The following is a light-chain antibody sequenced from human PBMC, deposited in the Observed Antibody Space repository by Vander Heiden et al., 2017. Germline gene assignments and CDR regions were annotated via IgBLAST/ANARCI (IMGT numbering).Light chain of an antibody. J-gene: IGLJ1*01. CDR3: CSHAAGSTWV. CDR2: EGS. CDR1: LSYVGSYNL. Sequence: SALTQPASVSGSPGQSITISCTGTLSYVGSYNLVSWYQQHPGKAPKVMIYEGSKRPSGVSNRFSGSKSGNSASLTISGLQAEDVAYYYCCSHAAGSTWVFGAGTKVTVL. V-gene: IGLV2-23*01.